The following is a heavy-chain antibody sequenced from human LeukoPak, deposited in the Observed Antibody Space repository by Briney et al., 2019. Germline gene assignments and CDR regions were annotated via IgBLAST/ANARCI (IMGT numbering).Heavy chain of an antibody. J-gene: IGHJ4*02. Sequence: GGSLRLSCAASGFTFSSYEMNWVRQAPGKGLEWVSYISSSGSTIYYADSVKGRFTISRDNAKNSLYLQMNSLRAEDTAVYYCARVGYSSSAFEFDYWGQGTLVTVSS. CDR3: ARVGYSSSAFEFDY. D-gene: IGHD6-6*01. CDR2: ISSSGSTI. CDR1: GFTFSSYE. V-gene: IGHV3-48*03.